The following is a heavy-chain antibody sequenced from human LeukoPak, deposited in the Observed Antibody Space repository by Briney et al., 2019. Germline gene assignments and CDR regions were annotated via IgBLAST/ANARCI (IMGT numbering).Heavy chain of an antibody. CDR2: INPNSGDT. Sequence: ASVKVSFKAAGYTFTGYYMHWGRQAAGQGGEWMGWINPNSGDTNYAQKFQGRVTMTRDTSISTAHMELSRLRSDDTAVYYCARASPLYCSSTTCLFDYWGQGTLVTVSS. V-gene: IGHV1-2*02. CDR3: ARASPLYCSSTTCLFDY. D-gene: IGHD2-2*01. J-gene: IGHJ4*02. CDR1: GYTFTGYY.